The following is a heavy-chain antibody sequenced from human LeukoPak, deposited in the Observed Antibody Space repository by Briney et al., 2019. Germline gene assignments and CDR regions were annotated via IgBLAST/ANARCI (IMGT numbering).Heavy chain of an antibody. CDR3: AKSAYYDSSGFYREYYFDH. Sequence: GGSLRLSCAASEFTFNHYAMSWVRQAPGKGLEWVSSISGGGGSTYYADSVKGRFTISRDNSKNTLFLQMGSLTAGDTAVYYCAKSAYYDSSGFYREYYFDHWGQGTLVTVSS. D-gene: IGHD3-22*01. CDR1: EFTFNHYA. CDR2: ISGGGGST. V-gene: IGHV3-23*01. J-gene: IGHJ4*02.